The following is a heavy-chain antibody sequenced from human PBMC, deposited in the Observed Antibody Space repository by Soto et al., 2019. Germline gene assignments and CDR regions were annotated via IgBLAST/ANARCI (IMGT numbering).Heavy chain of an antibody. CDR3: ARGVTHYYYYYYMDV. Sequence: QVQLQQWGAGLLKPSGTLSLTCAVYGGSFSGYYWSWIRQPPGKGLEWIGEINHSGSTNYNPSLKSRVTISVDTSKNQFSLKLSSVTAADTAVYYCARGVTHYYYYYYMDVWGKGTTVTVSS. CDR2: INHSGST. D-gene: IGHD3-16*01. J-gene: IGHJ6*03. V-gene: IGHV4-34*01. CDR1: GGSFSGYY.